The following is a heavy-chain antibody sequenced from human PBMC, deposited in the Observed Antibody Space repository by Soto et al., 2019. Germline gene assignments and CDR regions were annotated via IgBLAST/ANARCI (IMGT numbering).Heavy chain of an antibody. Sequence: PSETLSLTCTVSGGSISSSSYYWGWIRQPPGKGLEWIGSIYYSGSTYYNPSLKSRVTISVDTSKNQFSLKLSSVTAADTAVYYFARQVGYCSSTSCYGVDYWGQGTLVNVSS. CDR2: IYYSGST. V-gene: IGHV4-39*01. CDR1: GGSISSSSYY. J-gene: IGHJ4*02. CDR3: ARQVGYCSSTSCYGVDY. D-gene: IGHD2-2*01.